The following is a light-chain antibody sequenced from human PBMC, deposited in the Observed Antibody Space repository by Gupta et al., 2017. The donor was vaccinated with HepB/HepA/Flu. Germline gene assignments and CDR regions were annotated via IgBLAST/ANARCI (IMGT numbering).Light chain of an antibody. Sequence: QSALTQPASVSGSPGQSITISCTGTSSDVGSYNLVSWYQQHPGKAPTLMIYEVSKRPSGVSNLFSGSKSGNTASLTIAGLQAEDEADYYCCSYAGSSTLVFGGGTKLTVL. J-gene: IGLJ2*01. CDR2: EVS. CDR1: SSDVGSYNL. V-gene: IGLV2-23*02. CDR3: CSYAGSSTLV.